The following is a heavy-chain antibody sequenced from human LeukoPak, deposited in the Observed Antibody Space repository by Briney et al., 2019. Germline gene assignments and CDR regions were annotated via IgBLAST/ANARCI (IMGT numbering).Heavy chain of an antibody. J-gene: IGHJ4*02. CDR3: ARDEAGIFDY. D-gene: IGHD6-19*01. Sequence: GGSLRLSCVVSGFTLSSYGIHWVRQAPGKGLEWVAFIRHDATKEYYADSVKGRLTISRDNAKNSLYLQMNSLRAEDTAVYYCARDEAGIFDYWGQGTLVTVSS. V-gene: IGHV3-30*02. CDR2: IRHDATKE. CDR1: GFTLSSYG.